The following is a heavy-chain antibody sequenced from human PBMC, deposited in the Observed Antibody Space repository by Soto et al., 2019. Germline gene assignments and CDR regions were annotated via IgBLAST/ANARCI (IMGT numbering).Heavy chain of an antibody. D-gene: IGHD1-26*01. J-gene: IGHJ5*02. Sequence: EVQLVESGGGLVQPGGSLRPSCAASKFSFSGYWMHWVRQAPGKGLMWVSRVNPDGSTTTYADSVKGRFTISRDNAKNTVFLQMNSLRADATAVYYCAKVASGSYDWFDTWGQGTLVTVSS. CDR1: KFSFSGYW. V-gene: IGHV3-74*01. CDR2: VNPDGSTT. CDR3: AKVASGSYDWFDT.